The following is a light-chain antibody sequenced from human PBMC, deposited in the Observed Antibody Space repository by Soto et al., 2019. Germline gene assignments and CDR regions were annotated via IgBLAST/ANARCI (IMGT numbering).Light chain of an antibody. CDR3: QTWGTGFQF. Sequence: QSVLTQSPSASASLGASVKLTCTLSSGHSSYAIAWHQKQPGKGPRYLMDLNNDGSHTKGDGIPDRFSGSSSGADRFLIISSLQSEDEADYYGQTWGTGFQFFGGGTKVTVL. CDR1: SGHSSYA. J-gene: IGLJ2*01. V-gene: IGLV4-69*01. CDR2: LNNDGSH.